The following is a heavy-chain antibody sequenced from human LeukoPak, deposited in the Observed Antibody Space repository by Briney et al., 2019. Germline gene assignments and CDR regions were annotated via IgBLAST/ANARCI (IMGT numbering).Heavy chain of an antibody. V-gene: IGHV3-23*01. D-gene: IGHD1-26*01. CDR1: GFTFSSYA. Sequence: PGGSLRLSCAASGFTFSSYAMSWVRQAPGKGLEWVSAISGSASSTYYADSVKGRFTISRDNSKNTLYLQMNSLRAEGTAVYYCAKRWDSTWSYFDLWGQGTLVTVSS. CDR2: ISGSASST. CDR3: AKRWDSTWSYFDL. J-gene: IGHJ4*02.